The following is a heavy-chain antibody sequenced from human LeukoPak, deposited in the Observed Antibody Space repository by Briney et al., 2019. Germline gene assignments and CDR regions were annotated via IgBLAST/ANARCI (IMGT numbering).Heavy chain of an antibody. CDR2: INPNSGDT. D-gene: IGHD2-21*01. Sequence: ASVKVSCKASGYTFTDYYVHWVRQAPGQGLEWMGWINPNSGDTKFAQNFQGRVTMTRDTSSSTAYMELSSLRSDDTAVYYCARDFVVGYYYGMDVWGQGTTVTVSS. CDR3: ARDFVVGYYYGMDV. J-gene: IGHJ6*02. V-gene: IGHV1-2*02. CDR1: GYTFTDYY.